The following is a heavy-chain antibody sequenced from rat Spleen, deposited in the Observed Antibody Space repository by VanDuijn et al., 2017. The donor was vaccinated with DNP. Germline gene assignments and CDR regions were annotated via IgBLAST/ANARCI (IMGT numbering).Heavy chain of an antibody. D-gene: IGHD1-4*01. CDR2: ISTSGSRT. CDR3: ARGNYPGINTFDY. J-gene: IGHJ2*01. Sequence: EVQLVESGGGLVQPGRSLKLSCVASRFTFNSYWMAWIRQVPGKGLEWVATISTSGSRTYYPDSVKGRFTISRDNAKSSLYLQMNSPKSEDTATYYCARGNYPGINTFDYWGQGVMVTVSS. V-gene: IGHV5-31*01. CDR1: RFTFNSYW.